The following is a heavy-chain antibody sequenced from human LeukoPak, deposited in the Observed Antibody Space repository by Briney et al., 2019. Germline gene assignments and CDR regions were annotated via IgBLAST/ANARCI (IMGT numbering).Heavy chain of an antibody. V-gene: IGHV1-69*01. J-gene: IGHJ4*02. CDR2: IIPIFRTP. CDR3: ARVNMKTRWYPPYY. Sequence: SVKVSCKASGGSFSSYAISWVRQAPGQGLEWMGGIIPIFRTPNYAQKSQGRVTITADESTSTAYMELSSPRSEDTAVYYCARVNMKTRWYPPYYWGQGTLVTVSS. D-gene: IGHD6-13*01. CDR1: GGSFSSYA.